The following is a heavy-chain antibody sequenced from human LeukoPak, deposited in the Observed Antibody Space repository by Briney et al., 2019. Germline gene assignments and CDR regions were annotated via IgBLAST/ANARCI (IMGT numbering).Heavy chain of an antibody. CDR1: GGSFSGYY. D-gene: IGHD3-22*01. V-gene: IGHV4-34*01. CDR3: ASRFTGPDYYDSSGYGG. Sequence: SETLSLTCAVYGGSFSGYYWSWIRQPPGKGLEWIGSIYYSGSTYYNPSLKSRVTISVDTSKNQFSLKLSSVTAADTAVYYCASRFTGPDYYDSSGYGGWGQGTLVTVSS. CDR2: IYYSGST. J-gene: IGHJ4*02.